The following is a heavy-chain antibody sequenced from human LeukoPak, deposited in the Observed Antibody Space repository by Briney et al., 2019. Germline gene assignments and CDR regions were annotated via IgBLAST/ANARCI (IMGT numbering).Heavy chain of an antibody. CDR2: TYFRSKWFN. V-gene: IGHV6-1*01. J-gene: IGHJ2*01. Sequence: SQTLSLTCAISGDSVSSNSAAWNWIRQSPSRGLEWLGRTYFRSKWFNDYALSVKSRITINPDTSKSQFSLQLNSVTPEDTAVYFCARGVRYFDLWGRDTLVTVSS. CDR3: ARGVRYFDL. CDR1: GDSVSSNSAA.